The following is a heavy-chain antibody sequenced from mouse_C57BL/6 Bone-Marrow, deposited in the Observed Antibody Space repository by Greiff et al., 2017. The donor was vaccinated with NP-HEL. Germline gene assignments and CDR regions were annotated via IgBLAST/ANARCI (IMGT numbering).Heavy chain of an antibody. J-gene: IGHJ1*03. V-gene: IGHV1-39*01. CDR1: GYTFTDYN. D-gene: IGHD1-1*01. Sequence: VQLQQSGPELVKPGASVKISCKASGYTFTDYNMNWVKQSPEKSLEWIGVINPNYGTTGSNSKFKGKATLTVDQSSTTAYMQLNSLTSENTAVYYGAREVPNCHGSSGYFDVWGTGTTVTVSS. CDR3: AREVPNCHGSSGYFDV. CDR2: INPNYGTT.